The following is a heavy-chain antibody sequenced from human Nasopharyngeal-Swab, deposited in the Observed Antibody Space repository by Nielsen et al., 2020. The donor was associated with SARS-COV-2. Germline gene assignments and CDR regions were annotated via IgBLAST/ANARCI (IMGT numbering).Heavy chain of an antibody. V-gene: IGHV1-69*13. J-gene: IGHJ5*02. D-gene: IGHD5-12*01. CDR2: IIPIFGTA. CDR1: GGTFSSYA. Sequence: SVKVSCEASGGTFSSYAISWVRQAPGQGLEWMGGIIPIFGTANYAQKFQGRVTITADESTSTAYMELSSLRSEDTAVYYCARDLPTYSDYHLPLSAWGQGTLVTVSS. CDR3: ARDLPTYSDYHLPLSA.